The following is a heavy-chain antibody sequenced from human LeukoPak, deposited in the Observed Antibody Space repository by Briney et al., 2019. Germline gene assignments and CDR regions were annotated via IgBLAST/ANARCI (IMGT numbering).Heavy chain of an antibody. V-gene: IGHV3-23*01. CDR3: AKTPGVGGYSYGYRIGPKDY. Sequence: PGGTLRLSCAASGFTFSGFAMSWIRQAPGKGLEWVSSISRSGESTFYADSVRGRFTISRDNSKNTVSLQMNSLRAEDTAVYYCAKTPGVGGYSYGYRIGPKDYWGQGTLVTVSS. CDR1: GFTFSGFA. J-gene: IGHJ4*02. CDR2: ISRSGEST. D-gene: IGHD5-18*01.